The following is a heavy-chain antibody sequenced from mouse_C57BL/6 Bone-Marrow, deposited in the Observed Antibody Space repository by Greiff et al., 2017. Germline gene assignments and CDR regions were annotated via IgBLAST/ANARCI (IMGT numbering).Heavy chain of an antibody. CDR2: IDPNSGGT. V-gene: IGHV1-72*01. CDR3: ARLGAGTRYFDV. D-gene: IGHD4-1*01. Sequence: PGRGLEWIGRIDPNSGGTKYNEKFKSKATLTVDKPSSTAYMQLSSLTSEDSAVYYCARLGAGTRYFDVWGTGTTVTVSS. J-gene: IGHJ1*03.